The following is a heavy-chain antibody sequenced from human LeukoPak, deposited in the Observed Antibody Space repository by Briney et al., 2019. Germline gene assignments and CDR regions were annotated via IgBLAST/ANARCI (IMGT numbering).Heavy chain of an antibody. V-gene: IGHV3-7*03. D-gene: IGHD3-22*01. CDR3: TTYDSSGYWVPTYYFDY. CDR1: GFNFPIYC. J-gene: IGHJ4*02. CDR2: IIQDGQNT. Sequence: GGSLRLSCKTSGFNFPIYCMTWVRQAPGKGLEWVANIIQDGQNTDYVDSVKGRFTISRDNAKSSLFLQMNSLKTEDTAVYYCTTYDSSGYWVPTYYFDYWGQGTLVTVSS.